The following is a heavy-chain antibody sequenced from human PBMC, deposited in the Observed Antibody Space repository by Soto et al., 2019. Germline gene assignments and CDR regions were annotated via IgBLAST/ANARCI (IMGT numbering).Heavy chain of an antibody. CDR3: ARGRYSSGWYLNYYYGMDV. Sequence: ASVKVSCKXSGYTFTSYDIHWVRQATGQGLEWMGWMNPNSGNTGYAQKFQGRVTMTRNTSISTAYMELSSLRSEDTAVYYCARGRYSSGWYLNYYYGMDVWGQGTTVTVSS. V-gene: IGHV1-8*01. D-gene: IGHD6-19*01. CDR1: GYTFTSYD. CDR2: MNPNSGNT. J-gene: IGHJ6*02.